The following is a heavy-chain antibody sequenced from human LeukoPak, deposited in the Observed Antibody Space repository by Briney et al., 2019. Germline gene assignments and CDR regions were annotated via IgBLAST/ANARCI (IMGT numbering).Heavy chain of an antibody. CDR2: ISDNGRTI. CDR1: GFTFSDYY. J-gene: IGHJ4*02. CDR3: AKYCSGGTCSDY. D-gene: IGHD2-15*01. V-gene: IGHV3-11*01. Sequence: PGGSLRLSCAASGFTFSDYYMNWIRQTPGKGLEWVSYISDNGRTISYADSVKGRFTISRDNAKNLLYLQMNSLRAEDPAVYYCAKYCSGGTCSDYWGQGTLVTVSS.